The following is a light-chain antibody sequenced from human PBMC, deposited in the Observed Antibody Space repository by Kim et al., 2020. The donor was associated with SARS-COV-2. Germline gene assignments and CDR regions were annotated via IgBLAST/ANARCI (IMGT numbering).Light chain of an antibody. CDR2: QNT. J-gene: IGLJ2*01. Sequence: SYELTQPPSVSVSPGQTATITCFGDKLGNQYASWYQQKSGQSPVLVIYQNTNRPSGIPERFSGSNSGNAATLTISGTQALDEADYYCQAWDSRTVIFGGG. CDR3: QAWDSRTVI. CDR1: KLGNQY. V-gene: IGLV3-1*01.